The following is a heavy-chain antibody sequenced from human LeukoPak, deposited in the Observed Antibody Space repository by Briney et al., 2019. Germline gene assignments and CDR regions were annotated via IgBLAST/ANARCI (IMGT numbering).Heavy chain of an antibody. V-gene: IGHV3-53*01. CDR3: TRNRPETPLGY. CDR2: IYSVGST. CDR1: GFTFSSYG. Sequence: HPGRSLRLSCAASGFTFSSYGLHWAGQAPGKGLEWVALIYSVGSTVYADSVKGRFTISRDSSRNTLFLQMNSLRPEDTAVYHCTRNRPETPLGYWGQGTLVAVSS. D-gene: IGHD1-14*01. J-gene: IGHJ4*02.